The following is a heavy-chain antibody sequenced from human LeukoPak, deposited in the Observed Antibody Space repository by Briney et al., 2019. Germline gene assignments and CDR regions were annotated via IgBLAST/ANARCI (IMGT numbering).Heavy chain of an antibody. CDR2: MNPNSGNS. Sequence: ASVKVSCKASGYTFTTYDLNWVRQATGQGFEWMGWMNPNSGNSGYAQKCQGRVTMTRNTSISTAYMELSKLTSEDTAVYYCARRIRGAPTDYWGQGTLVTVSS. CDR3: ARRIRGAPTDY. CDR1: GYTFTTYD. J-gene: IGHJ4*02. V-gene: IGHV1-8*01. D-gene: IGHD3-10*01.